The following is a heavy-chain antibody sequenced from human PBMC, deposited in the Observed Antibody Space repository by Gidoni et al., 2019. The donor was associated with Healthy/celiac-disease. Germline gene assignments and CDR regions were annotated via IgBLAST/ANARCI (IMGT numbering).Heavy chain of an antibody. Sequence: QVQLVQSGAEVKKPGASVKVSCKVSGYTLPELSMHWVRQAPGKGREWMGGFDPEDGETIYAQKFQGRVTMTEDTSTDTAYMELSSLRSEDTAVYYCAATYYYGSGSYPGLYYFDYWGQGTLVTVSS. D-gene: IGHD3-10*01. J-gene: IGHJ4*02. CDR1: GYTLPELS. CDR3: AATYYYGSGSYPGLYYFDY. CDR2: FDPEDGET. V-gene: IGHV1-24*01.